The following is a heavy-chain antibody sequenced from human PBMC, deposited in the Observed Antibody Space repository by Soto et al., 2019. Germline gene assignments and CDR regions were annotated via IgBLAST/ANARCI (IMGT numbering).Heavy chain of an antibody. CDR3: ARVGGFGATTIDY. CDR1: GGSISSGDYY. Sequence: QVQLQESGPGLVKPSQTLSLTCTVSGGSISSGDYYWSWIRQPPGKGLECIGYIYYSGSTYYNPYLKSRVTISVDTSKNQFSLKLSSVTAADTAVYYCARVGGFGATTIDYWGQGTLVTVSS. CDR2: IYYSGST. V-gene: IGHV4-30-4*01. D-gene: IGHD3-10*01. J-gene: IGHJ4*02.